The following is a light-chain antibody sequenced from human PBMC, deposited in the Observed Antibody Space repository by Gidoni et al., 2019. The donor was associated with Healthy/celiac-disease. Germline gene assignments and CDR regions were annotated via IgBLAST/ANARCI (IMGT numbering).Light chain of an antibody. CDR1: QSVSSSY. CDR3: QQYGSSPMYT. J-gene: IGKJ2*01. V-gene: IGKV3-20*01. Sequence: IVLTQSPCPLSLSPGERATLSFSASQSVSSSYLAWYQQKPGQAPRLLIYGASSRATGIPDRFSGSGSGTDFTLTISRLEPEDVAVYYCQQYGSSPMYTFGQGTKLEIK. CDR2: GAS.